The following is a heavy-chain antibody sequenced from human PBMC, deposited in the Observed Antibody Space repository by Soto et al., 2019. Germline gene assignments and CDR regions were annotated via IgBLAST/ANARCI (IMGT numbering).Heavy chain of an antibody. V-gene: IGHV3-30-3*01. Sequence: GGSLRLSCAASGFTFSSYAMHWVRQAPGKRLEWVAVISYDGSNKYYADSVKGRFTISRDNSKNTLYQQMNSLRAEDTAVYYCARDPYYYDSSGYGDYWGQGTLVTVSS. CDR1: GFTFSSYA. D-gene: IGHD3-22*01. J-gene: IGHJ4*02. CDR3: ARDPYYYDSSGYGDY. CDR2: ISYDGSNK.